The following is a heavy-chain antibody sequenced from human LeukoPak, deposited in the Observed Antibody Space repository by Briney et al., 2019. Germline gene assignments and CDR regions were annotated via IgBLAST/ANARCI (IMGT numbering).Heavy chain of an antibody. CDR2: INHSGST. J-gene: IGHJ4*02. CDR3: AREIGGYTYGYVPREVSYYFDY. CDR1: GGSFSGYY. V-gene: IGHV4-34*01. Sequence: SETLSLTCAVYGGSFSGYYWSWIRQPPGKGLEWIGEINHSGSTNYNPSLKSRVTISVDTSKNQFSLKLRSVTAADTAVYYCAREIGGYTYGYVPREVSYYFDYWGQGTLVTVSS. D-gene: IGHD5-18*01.